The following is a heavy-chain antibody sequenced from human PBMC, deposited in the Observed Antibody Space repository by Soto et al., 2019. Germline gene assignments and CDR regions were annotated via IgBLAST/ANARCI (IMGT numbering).Heavy chain of an antibody. D-gene: IGHD4-17*01. Sequence: QITLRESGPTLVNPTQTLTLTCTFFGFSFNTTVEGFGWIRQPPGKALEWLAVIYWDDDKRYSPSLKTRLTITKDTSKNQVVLTMTSVAPVDTATYYCAHRLNQAYGDYRDAFDVWGQGTTVTVSS. CDR2: IYWDDDK. J-gene: IGHJ3*01. CDR3: AHRLNQAYGDYRDAFDV. CDR1: GFSFNTTVEG. V-gene: IGHV2-5*02.